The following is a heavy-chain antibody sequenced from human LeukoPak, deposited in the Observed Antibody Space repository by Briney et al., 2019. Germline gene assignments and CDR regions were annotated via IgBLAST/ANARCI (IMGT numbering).Heavy chain of an antibody. Sequence: SETLSLTCAVYGGSFSGYYWSWIRQPPGKGLEWIGEINHSGSTNYNPSLKSRVTISVDTSKNQFSLKLSSVTAADTAVYYCARTQWGSWFDPWGQGTLVTVSS. J-gene: IGHJ5*02. V-gene: IGHV4-34*01. CDR3: ARTQWGSWFDP. CDR2: INHSGST. D-gene: IGHD2-8*01. CDR1: GGSFSGYY.